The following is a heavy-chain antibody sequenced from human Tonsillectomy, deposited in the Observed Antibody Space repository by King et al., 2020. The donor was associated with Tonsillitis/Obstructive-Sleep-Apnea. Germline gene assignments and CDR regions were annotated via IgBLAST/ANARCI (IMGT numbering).Heavy chain of an antibody. J-gene: IGHJ4*02. CDR3: VRDDKDGGHFYY. CDR2: INPSSGIT. Sequence: QLVQSGAEVKKPGASLKVSCKASGYTFTMNYIHWVRQAPGQGLEWMGIINPSSGITTYAQKFQGRVTLTTDTSTSTVKMELSSLRSEDTAVYYCVRDDKDGGHFYYWGQGSLVTVSS. CDR1: GYTFTMNY. V-gene: IGHV1-46*01. D-gene: IGHD2-15*01.